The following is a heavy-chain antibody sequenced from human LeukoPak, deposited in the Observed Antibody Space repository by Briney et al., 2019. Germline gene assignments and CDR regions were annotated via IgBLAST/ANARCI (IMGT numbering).Heavy chain of an antibody. CDR2: TYPGDSDT. CDR1: GYSFTSYW. V-gene: IGHV5-51*01. J-gene: IGHJ5*02. D-gene: IGHD2-2*01. Sequence: GESLKISCKGSGYSFTSYWIGWVRQMPGKGLEWMGITYPGDSDTRYSPSFQGQVTISADKSISTAYLQWSSLKASDTAMYYCARHSPTYCSSTSCFEPNWFDPWGQGTLVTVSS. CDR3: ARHSPTYCSSTSCFEPNWFDP.